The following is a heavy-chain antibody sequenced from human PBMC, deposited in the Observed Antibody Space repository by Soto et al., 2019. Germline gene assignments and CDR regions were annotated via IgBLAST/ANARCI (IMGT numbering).Heavy chain of an antibody. V-gene: IGHV4-4*02. J-gene: IGHJ4*02. Sequence: QVQLQESGPGLVKPSGTLSLTCAVSGGSISSSNWWSWVRQPPGKGLEWIGEIYHSGSTNYNPSPKSRVTISVDKSKNQVSLKLSSVTAADTAVYYCARAQTVVPNIYYCDSWGQGTLVAVSS. CDR1: GGSISSSNW. CDR3: ARAQTVVPNIYYCDS. D-gene: IGHD2-15*01. CDR2: IYHSGST.